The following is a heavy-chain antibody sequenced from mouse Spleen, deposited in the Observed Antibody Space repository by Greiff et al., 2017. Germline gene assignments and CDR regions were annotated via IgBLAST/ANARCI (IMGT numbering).Heavy chain of an antibody. Sequence: VKLQQSGAELVRPGASVTLSCKASGYTFTDYEMHWVKQTPVHGLEWIGAIDPETGGTAYNQKFKGKATLTADKSSSTAYMELRSLTSEDSAVYYCTSRDFDVWGAGTTVTVSS. D-gene: IGHD3-3*01. CDR2: IDPETGGT. V-gene: IGHV1-15*01. CDR3: TSRDFDV. CDR1: GYTFTDYE. J-gene: IGHJ1*01.